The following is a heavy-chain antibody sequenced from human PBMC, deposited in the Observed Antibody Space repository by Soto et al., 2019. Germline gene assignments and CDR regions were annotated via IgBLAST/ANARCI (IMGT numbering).Heavy chain of an antibody. D-gene: IGHD1-26*01. V-gene: IGHV4-59*08. CDR3: ARHTPEWELRTAYFDY. Sequence: SETLSLTCTVSGGSMIAYYWNWMRQPPGKGLQWIGYTYYSGSTTYNPSLKSRVTISVDTSKNQFSLKLSSVTAADTAVYYCARHTPEWELRTAYFDYWGQGTLVTVSS. CDR2: TYYSGST. CDR1: GGSMIAYY. J-gene: IGHJ4*02.